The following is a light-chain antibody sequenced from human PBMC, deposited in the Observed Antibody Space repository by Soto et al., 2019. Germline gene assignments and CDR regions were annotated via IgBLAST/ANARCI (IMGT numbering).Light chain of an antibody. V-gene: IGKV1-8*01. CDR1: QGISSY. CDR3: QQSYNVLSWT. Sequence: AIRMTQSPSSFSASTGDRVTITCRASQGISSYLAWYQQKPGKAPKLLIYAASTLQSEVPSRFRGSGSGTDFTLTISSLQPEDFASYYCQQSYNVLSWTFGQGTKV. CDR2: AAS. J-gene: IGKJ1*01.